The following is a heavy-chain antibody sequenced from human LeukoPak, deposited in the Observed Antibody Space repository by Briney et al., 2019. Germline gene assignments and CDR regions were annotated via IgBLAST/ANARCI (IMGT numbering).Heavy chain of an antibody. D-gene: IGHD3-9*01. CDR3: AREGRILTGLDAFDI. J-gene: IGHJ3*02. CDR2: IKSDGSKT. V-gene: IGHV3-74*01. Sequence: GGSLRLSCAASGFTFSSYWMHWVRQAPGKGLVWVSRIKSDGSKTSYADSVKGRFTISRDNAKNTLYLQMNSLRAEDTAVYYCAREGRILTGLDAFDIWGEGTMVTVSS. CDR1: GFTFSSYW.